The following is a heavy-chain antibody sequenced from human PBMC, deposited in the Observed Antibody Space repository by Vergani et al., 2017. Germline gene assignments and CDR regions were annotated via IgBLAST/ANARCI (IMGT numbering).Heavy chain of an antibody. Sequence: QVQLVESGGGVVQPGRSLRLSCAASGFTFSSYAMHWVRQAPGKGLEWVAVISYDGSNKYYADSVKGRFTISRDNSKNTLYLQMNSLRAEDTALYYCAKDMEPADYGGNQGTGAFDIWGQGTMVTVSS. D-gene: IGHD4-23*01. J-gene: IGHJ3*02. CDR2: ISYDGSNK. CDR1: GFTFSSYA. V-gene: IGHV3-30-3*01. CDR3: AKDMEPADYGGNQGTGAFDI.